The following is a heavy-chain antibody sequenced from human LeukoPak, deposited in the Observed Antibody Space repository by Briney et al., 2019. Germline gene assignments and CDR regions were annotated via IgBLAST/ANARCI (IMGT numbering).Heavy chain of an antibody. D-gene: IGHD6-6*01. CDR2: IYYSGTT. V-gene: IGHV4-39*07. CDR3: ARDFSSSSTVYYYYYMDV. Sequence: PSETLSLTCTVSGGSINSRTYYWGWTRQPPGKGLEWIGTIYYSGTTYYNPSLKSRVTISLDTSKNQFSLRLSSVTAADTAIYYCARDFSSSSTVYYYYYMDVWGKGTTVTVSS. CDR1: GGSINSRTYY. J-gene: IGHJ6*03.